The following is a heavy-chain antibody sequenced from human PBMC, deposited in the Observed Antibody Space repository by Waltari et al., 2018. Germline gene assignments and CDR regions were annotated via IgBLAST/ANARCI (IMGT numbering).Heavy chain of an antibody. Sequence: QVPLVQSGAAVKKPGSSVKVSCKASGGTFSTYAISWVRQAPGQGLEWMGGIIPIFGTANYAQKFQGRVTITTDESTSTAYMELSSLRSEDTAVYYCAQIAYNWFDPWGQGTLVTVSS. D-gene: IGHD3-3*02. CDR1: GGTFSTYA. CDR2: IIPIFGTA. CDR3: AQIAYNWFDP. V-gene: IGHV1-69*05. J-gene: IGHJ5*02.